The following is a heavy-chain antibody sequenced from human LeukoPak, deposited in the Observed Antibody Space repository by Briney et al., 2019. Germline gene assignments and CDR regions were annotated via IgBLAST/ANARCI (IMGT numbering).Heavy chain of an antibody. CDR3: AKAHLPYGDYLYY. Sequence: GASVKVSCKASGYTFTGYYMHWVRQAPGQGLEWMGRINPNSGGTNYAQKFQGRVTMTRDTSISTVYMELSRLRSDDTAVYYCAKAHLPYGDYLYYWGQGTLVTVSS. J-gene: IGHJ4*02. CDR2: INPNSGGT. CDR1: GYTFTGYY. V-gene: IGHV1-2*06. D-gene: IGHD4-17*01.